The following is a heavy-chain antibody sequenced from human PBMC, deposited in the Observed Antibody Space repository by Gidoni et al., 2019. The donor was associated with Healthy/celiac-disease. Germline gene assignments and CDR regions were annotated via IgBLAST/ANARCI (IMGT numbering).Heavy chain of an antibody. CDR3: ARSIAVARKLDY. Sequence: EVQLVESGGGLVKPGGSLRLSCAASGFTFSSYSMNWVRQAPGKGLEWVSSISSSSSYIYYADSVKGRFTISRDNAKNSLYLQMNSLRAEDTAVYYCARSIAVARKLDYWGQGTLVTVSS. J-gene: IGHJ4*02. CDR2: ISSSSSYI. D-gene: IGHD6-19*01. V-gene: IGHV3-21*01. CDR1: GFTFSSYS.